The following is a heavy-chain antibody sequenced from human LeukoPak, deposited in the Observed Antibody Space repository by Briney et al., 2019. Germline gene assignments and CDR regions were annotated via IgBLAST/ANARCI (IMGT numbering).Heavy chain of an antibody. CDR3: ARGLVPAAMPDY. D-gene: IGHD2-2*01. V-gene: IGHV4-34*01. Sequence: SETLSLTCAVYGGSFSGYYWSWIRQPPGKGLEWIGEINHSGSTNYNPSLKSRVTISVDTSKNQFSLKLSSVTAADTAVYYCARGLVPAAMPDYWGQGTLVTVSS. CDR1: GGSFSGYY. J-gene: IGHJ4*02. CDR2: INHSGST.